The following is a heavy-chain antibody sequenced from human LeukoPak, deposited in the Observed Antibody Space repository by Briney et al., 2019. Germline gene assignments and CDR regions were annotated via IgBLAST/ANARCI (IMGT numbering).Heavy chain of an antibody. CDR3: ARADYDSSGYN. J-gene: IGHJ1*01. Sequence: PSETLALTCTVSGGSISSSSFYWVWIRQPPGKGLEWIGSVYYTGKTYYNPSLKSRVTMSVDTSTNQFSLKLSSVTAADTAVYYCARADYDSSGYNWGQGTLVTVSS. CDR1: GGSISSSSFY. CDR2: VYYTGKT. D-gene: IGHD3-22*01. V-gene: IGHV4-39*07.